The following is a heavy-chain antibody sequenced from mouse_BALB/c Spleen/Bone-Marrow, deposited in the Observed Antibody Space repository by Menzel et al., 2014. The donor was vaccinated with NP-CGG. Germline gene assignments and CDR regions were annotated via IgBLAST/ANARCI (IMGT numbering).Heavy chain of an antibody. CDR3: TSLYYYGSRYFDY. V-gene: IGHV6-6*02. CDR1: GFTFSNYW. J-gene: IGHJ2*01. CDR2: IRLKSNNFAT. Sequence: DVQLAESGGGLVQPGGSMKLSCVASGFTFSNYWMNWVRQSPEKGLEWVAEIRLKSNNFATHYAESVKGRFTISRDDSKSSVYLEMNNLRAEDTGIYYCTSLYYYGSRYFDYWGQGTTLTVSS. D-gene: IGHD1-1*01.